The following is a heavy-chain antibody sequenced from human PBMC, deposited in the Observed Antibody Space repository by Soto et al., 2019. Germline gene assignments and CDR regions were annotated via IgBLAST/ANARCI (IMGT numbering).Heavy chain of an antibody. V-gene: IGHV3-74*03. J-gene: IGHJ4*02. CDR3: ARLLGSSGSFIDY. D-gene: IGHD3-10*01. CDR2: INSDGSST. CDR1: GFIFSGYW. Sequence: EVQLVESGGGLVQPGGSLRLACAASGFIFSGYWMHWVRRAPGKGLVWVSRINSDGSSTTYADSVKGRFTISRDNAKNSMYLPMNRLRAEDTAVYYCARLLGSSGSFIDYWGQGTLVTVSS.